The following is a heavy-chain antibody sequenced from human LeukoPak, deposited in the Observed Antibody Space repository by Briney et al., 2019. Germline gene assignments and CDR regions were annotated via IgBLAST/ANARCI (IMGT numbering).Heavy chain of an antibody. CDR3: ARGWELDP. Sequence: PGRSLRLSCAASGFTFSSYGIHWVRQAPGKGLEWVAVIWYDGSNKYYADSVKGRFTISRDNSKNTLYLQMNSLRVEDTAVYYCARGWELDPWGQGTLVTVSS. CDR2: IWYDGSNK. CDR1: GFTFSSYG. J-gene: IGHJ5*02. D-gene: IGHD1-26*01. V-gene: IGHV3-33*01.